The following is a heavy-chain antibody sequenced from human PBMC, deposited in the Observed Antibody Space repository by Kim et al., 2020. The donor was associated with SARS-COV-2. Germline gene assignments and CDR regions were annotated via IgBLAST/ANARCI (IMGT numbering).Heavy chain of an antibody. CDR1: GYTFTSYG. J-gene: IGHJ4*02. Sequence: ASVKVSCKASGYTFTSYGISWVRQAPGQGLEWMGWISAYNGNTNYAQKLQGRVTMTTDTSTSTAYMELRSLRSDDTAVYYCARDRGWWWELGHPPDYWGQGTLVTVSS. CDR2: ISAYNGNT. V-gene: IGHV1-18*01. CDR3: ARDRGWWWELGHPPDY. D-gene: IGHD1-26*01.